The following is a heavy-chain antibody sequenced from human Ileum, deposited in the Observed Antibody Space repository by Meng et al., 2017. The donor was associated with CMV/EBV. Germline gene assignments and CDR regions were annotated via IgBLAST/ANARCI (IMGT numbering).Heavy chain of an antibody. CDR1: GGSFSGYY. CDR2: LTQSGTTGT. CDR3: ARGLASGWPDY. D-gene: IGHD3-10*01. J-gene: IGHJ4*02. V-gene: IGHV4-34*01. Sequence: VALQQWGAGLLKPSETLSLTCGIDGGSFSGYYWTWFRQPPGKEVEWIGELTQSGTTGTTNNPSLKSRVTLSVDTSNSQFSLKMTSVTAADTAVYDCARGLASGWPDYWGQGTLVTVSS.